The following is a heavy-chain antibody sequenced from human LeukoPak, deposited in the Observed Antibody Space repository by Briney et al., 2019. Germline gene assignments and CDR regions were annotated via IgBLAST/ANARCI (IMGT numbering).Heavy chain of an antibody. J-gene: IGHJ4*02. V-gene: IGHV1-2*06. CDR1: GYTFTGYY. Sequence: ASVKVSCKASGYTFTGYYMHWVRQAPGQGLEWMGRIDPNSGGTNYAQKFQGRVTMTRDTSISTAYMELSRLRSDDTAVYYCARELGEYSYGPLTYWGQGTLVTVSS. CDR2: IDPNSGGT. CDR3: ARELGEYSYGPLTY. D-gene: IGHD5-18*01.